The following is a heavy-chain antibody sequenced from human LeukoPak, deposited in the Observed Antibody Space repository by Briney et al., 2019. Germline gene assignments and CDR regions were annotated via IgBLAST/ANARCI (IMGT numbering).Heavy chain of an antibody. CDR1: GGSFSGYY. D-gene: IGHD2-15*01. CDR2: INHSGST. J-gene: IGHJ6*03. CDR3: AIGKYCSGGSCPSYYYYYYMDV. V-gene: IGHV4-34*01. Sequence: PSETLSLTCAVYGGSFSGYYWSWIRQPPGKGLEWIGEINHSGSTNYNPSLKSRVTISVDTSKNQFSPKLSSVTAADTAVYYCAIGKYCSGGSCPSYYYYYYMDVWSKGTTVTVSS.